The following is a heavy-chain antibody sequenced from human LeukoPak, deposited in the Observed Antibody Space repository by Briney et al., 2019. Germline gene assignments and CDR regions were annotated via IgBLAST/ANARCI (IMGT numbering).Heavy chain of an antibody. CDR1: GGSISSYY. D-gene: IGHD6-13*01. V-gene: IGHV4-59*01. CDR2: IYYSRPT. J-gene: IGHJ5*02. Sequence: PSETLSLTCTVSGGSISSYYWSWIRQPPGKGLEWIWYIYYSRPTNYTPSLKRRVTISVDTSKNQFSLKLSSVTAADTAVYYCARGYSSRGFDPWGQGTLVTVSS. CDR3: ARGYSSRGFDP.